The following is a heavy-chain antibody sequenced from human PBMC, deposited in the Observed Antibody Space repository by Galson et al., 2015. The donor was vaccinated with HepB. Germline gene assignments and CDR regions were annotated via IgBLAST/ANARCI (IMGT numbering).Heavy chain of an antibody. CDR2: ISSSSTTR. J-gene: IGHJ4*02. CDR1: GFTLSGYS. CDR3: ARATRDDTSGYVPPIDY. D-gene: IGHD3-22*01. V-gene: IGHV3-48*02. Sequence: SLRLSCAASGFTLSGYSLNWVRQAPGKGLEWVSYISSSSTTRYYAESVKGRFSISRDNAKNSLYLQMNNLRDEDTAVYYCARATRDDTSGYVPPIDYWGQGTLVTVSS.